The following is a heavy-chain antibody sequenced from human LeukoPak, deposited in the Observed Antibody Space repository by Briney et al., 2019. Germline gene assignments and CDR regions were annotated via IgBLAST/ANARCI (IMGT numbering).Heavy chain of an antibody. CDR1: GFTFSSYS. Sequence: GGSLRLSCAASGFTFSSYSMNWVRQAPGKGLEWVSYISSSSSTIYYADSVKGRFTISRDNAKNSLYLQMTSLRVEDTAVYYCAAVVRSGSPFDYWGQGTLVTVSS. J-gene: IGHJ4*02. CDR2: ISSSSSTI. CDR3: AAVVRSGSPFDY. V-gene: IGHV3-48*01. D-gene: IGHD6-19*01.